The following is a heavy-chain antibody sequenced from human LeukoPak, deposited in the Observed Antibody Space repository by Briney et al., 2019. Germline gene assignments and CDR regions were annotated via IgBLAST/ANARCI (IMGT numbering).Heavy chain of an antibody. CDR2: ISGEGVCT. CDR3: ARDPHGDSWDSYASGGPHDAFDI. Sequence: GSLRPSCATFGVTLRSQWMQLVRQASGKGLVWVARISGEGVCTSHADSVWGRFTISRDNAKNTLYLQMNNLKTADTAVYYCARDPHGDSWDSYASGGPHDAFDIWGRGTMVTVSS. D-gene: IGHD3-10*01. CDR1: GVTLRSQW. J-gene: IGHJ3*02. V-gene: IGHV3-74*01.